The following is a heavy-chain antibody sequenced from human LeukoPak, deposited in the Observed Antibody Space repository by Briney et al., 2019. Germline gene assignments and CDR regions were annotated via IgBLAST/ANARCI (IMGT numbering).Heavy chain of an antibody. CDR3: ARLERSGPNY. D-gene: IGHD6-19*01. J-gene: IGHJ4*02. CDR2: INPNSGGT. CDR1: GYTFTGYY. Sequence: ASVKVSCKASGYTFTGYYMHWVRLAPGQGLEWMGWINPNSGGTNYAQKFQGRVTMTRDTSISTAYMELTRLRSDDTAVYYCARLERSGPNYWGQGTLVTVSS. V-gene: IGHV1-2*02.